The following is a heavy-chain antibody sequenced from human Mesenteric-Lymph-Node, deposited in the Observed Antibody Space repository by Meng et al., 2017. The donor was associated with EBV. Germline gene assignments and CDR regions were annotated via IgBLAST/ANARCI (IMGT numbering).Heavy chain of an antibody. CDR2: IIHGGSP. J-gene: IGHJ4*02. D-gene: IGHD2-8*02. V-gene: IGHV4-30-4*01. CDR3: ARRPTGIDY. Sequence: QGQLPESGPGLVKPSQTLSLTCAVSGGSISSGGYYWSWIRQPPGKGLEWIGEIIHGGSPSYNPSLKSRVTISIDTSKNQLSLMLSSVTAADTAVYYCARRPTGIDYWGQGTLVTVSS. CDR1: GGSISSGGYY.